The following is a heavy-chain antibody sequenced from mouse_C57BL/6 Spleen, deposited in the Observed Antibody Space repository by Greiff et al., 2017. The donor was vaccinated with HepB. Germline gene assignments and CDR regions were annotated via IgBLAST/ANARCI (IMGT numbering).Heavy chain of an antibody. D-gene: IGHD1-1*01. CDR2: IDPNSGGT. CDR1: GYTFTSYW. J-gene: IGHJ2*01. CDR3: ARASLYGSSYVGYFDY. Sequence: QVQLQQPGAELVKPGASVKLSCKASGYTFTSYWMHWVKQRPGRGLEWIGRIDPNSGGTKYNEKFKSKATLTVDKPSSTAYMQLSSLTSEDSAVDYCARASLYGSSYVGYFDYWGQGTTLTVSS. V-gene: IGHV1-72*01.